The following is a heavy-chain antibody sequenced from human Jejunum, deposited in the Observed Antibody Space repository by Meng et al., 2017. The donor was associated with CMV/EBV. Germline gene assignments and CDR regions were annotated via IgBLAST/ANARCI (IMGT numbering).Heavy chain of an antibody. V-gene: IGHV1-3*04. D-gene: IGHD1-26*01. CDR3: ARGIGNPFYFDY. CDR1: VYNFTSYA. J-gene: IGHJ4*02. CDR2: INTGNGNT. Sequence: SFTASVYNFTSYAIHWVRHAHGQRLDWLGWINTGNGNTEFLQNFQGRVTITMDTSASTVYMELSSLRSEDTAVYYCARGIGNPFYFDYWGQGTLVTVSS.